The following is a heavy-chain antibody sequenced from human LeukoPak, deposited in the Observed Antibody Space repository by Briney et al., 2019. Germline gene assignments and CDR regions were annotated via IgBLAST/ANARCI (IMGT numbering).Heavy chain of an antibody. J-gene: IGHJ4*02. Sequence: PSQTLSLTYAVSGGSISSGGYSWSWIRQPPGMGLEWIGYIYHSGGAYYNPSLKSRVTISVDRSKNQFSLKLSSVTASDTAVYYCARARGYGVGYLDYWGQGTLVTVSS. CDR2: IYHSGGA. CDR3: ARARGYGVGYLDY. CDR1: GGSISSGGYS. V-gene: IGHV4-30-2*01. D-gene: IGHD6-13*01.